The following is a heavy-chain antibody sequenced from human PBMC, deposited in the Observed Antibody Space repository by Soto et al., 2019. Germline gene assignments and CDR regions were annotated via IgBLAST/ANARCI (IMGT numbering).Heavy chain of an antibody. CDR3: AILSIAAPLDY. Sequence: EVQLLESGGGLVQPGGSLRLSCAASGFIFSNFWMNWVRQAPGKGLEWVATIKQDGSEAYYVDSVKGRFTISRDNAKNSVSLQRNGLSAENTDVYYCAILSIAAPLDYWGQGSLVTVSS. CDR2: IKQDGSEA. D-gene: IGHD6-13*01. CDR1: GFIFSNFW. V-gene: IGHV3-7*01. J-gene: IGHJ4*02.